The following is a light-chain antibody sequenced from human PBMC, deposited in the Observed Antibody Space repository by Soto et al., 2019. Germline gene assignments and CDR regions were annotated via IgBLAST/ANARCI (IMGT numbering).Light chain of an antibody. CDR1: QSVSSN. J-gene: IGKJ1*01. Sequence: EIVLTQSPGTLSLSPGERATLSCRASQSVSSNVAWYQQKPGQAPRLLIYGASSRAAGTPDRFSGSGSGTDFTLTISRLEPEDFAVYYCQQYGSSPRTFGQGTKVDI. CDR3: QQYGSSPRT. V-gene: IGKV3-20*01. CDR2: GAS.